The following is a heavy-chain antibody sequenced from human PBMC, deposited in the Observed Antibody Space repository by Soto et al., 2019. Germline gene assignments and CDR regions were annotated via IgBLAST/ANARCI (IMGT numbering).Heavy chain of an antibody. V-gene: IGHV4-31*03. CDR3: ARGGYSSSWWTFDY. D-gene: IGHD6-13*01. CDR1: GGSISSGGYY. Sequence: QVQLQESGPGLVKPSQTLSLNCTVSGGSISSGGYYWSWIRQHQGTGLEWIWYIYYSGSTYYNPSLKSRVTKSVDTSKNHFCLKPRSVNAADTAVYYCARGGYSSSWWTFDYWGQGTLVTVSS. J-gene: IGHJ4*02. CDR2: IYYSGST.